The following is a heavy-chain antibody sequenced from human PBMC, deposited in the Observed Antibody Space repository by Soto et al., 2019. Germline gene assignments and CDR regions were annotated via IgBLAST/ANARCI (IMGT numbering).Heavy chain of an antibody. D-gene: IGHD1-26*01. CDR3: ARDPLSGGYYRIQSYGMDV. Sequence: SETLSLTCTVSGGSISSYYWSWIRQPAGKGLEWIGRIYTSGSTNYNPSLKSRVTMSVDTTKNQFSLKLSSVTAADTAVYYCARDPLSGGYYRIQSYGMDVWGQGTTVTVSS. CDR2: IYTSGST. J-gene: IGHJ6*02. CDR1: GGSISSYY. V-gene: IGHV4-4*07.